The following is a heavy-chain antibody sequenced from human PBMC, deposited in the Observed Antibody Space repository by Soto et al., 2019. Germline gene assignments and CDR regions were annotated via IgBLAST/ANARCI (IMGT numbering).Heavy chain of an antibody. CDR3: AKQQMGVIRALDY. CDR2: IRETGNT. D-gene: IGHD1-26*01. J-gene: IGHJ4*02. CDR1: GFTFSNYA. V-gene: IGHV3-23*01. Sequence: EVQILQSGGGLEQPGGSLRLSCAASGFTFSNYAMSWIRQAPGKGLEWVSTIRETGNTYYADSVRGRFATSRDNAENTLYRQMSSLRAEDTAVYYCAKQQMGVIRALDYWGQGNLVTVSS.